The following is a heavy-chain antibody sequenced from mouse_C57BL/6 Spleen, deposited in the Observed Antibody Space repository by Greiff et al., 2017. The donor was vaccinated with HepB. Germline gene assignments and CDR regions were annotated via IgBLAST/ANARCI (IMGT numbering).Heavy chain of an antibody. CDR2: INPSTGGT. J-gene: IGHJ2*01. CDR3: ARESLLLHYFDY. Sequence: VHVKQSGPELVKPGASVKISCKASGYSFTGYYMNWVKQSPEKSLEWIGEINPSTGGTTYNQKFKAKATLTVDKSSSTAYMQLKSLTSEDSAVYYCARESLLLHYFDYWGQGTTLTVSS. V-gene: IGHV1-42*01. CDR1: GYSFTGYY. D-gene: IGHD1-1*01.